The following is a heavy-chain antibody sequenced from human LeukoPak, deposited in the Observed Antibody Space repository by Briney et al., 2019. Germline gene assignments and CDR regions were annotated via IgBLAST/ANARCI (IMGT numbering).Heavy chain of an antibody. V-gene: IGHV1-8*01. J-gene: IGHJ4*02. CDR3: SRGQVDYNTDRFPLSGY. CDR2: MNPGSGDT. Sequence: VSEKVSRMACRYSFPTQDLPWVRQATAQGLEWMGWMNPGSGDTDYAQKSQGRVPMTRNTSKSPAHIELNRLGSEDTAISHCSRGQVDYNTDRFPLSGYWGQGPPVTVSS. CDR1: RYSFPTQD. D-gene: IGHD1-14*01.